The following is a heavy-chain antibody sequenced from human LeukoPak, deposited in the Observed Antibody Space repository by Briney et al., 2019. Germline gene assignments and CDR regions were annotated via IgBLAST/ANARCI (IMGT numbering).Heavy chain of an antibody. D-gene: IGHD3-3*01. V-gene: IGHV1-8*01. CDR2: MNPNSGNT. Sequence: GASVKVSCKAPGYTFTSYDINWVRQATGQGLEWMGWMNPNSGNTGYAQKFQGRVTMTRNTSISTAYMELSSLRSEDTAVYHCAVTYYDFWSGYYYMDVWGKGTTVTVSS. J-gene: IGHJ6*03. CDR3: AVTYYDFWSGYYYMDV. CDR1: GYTFTSYD.